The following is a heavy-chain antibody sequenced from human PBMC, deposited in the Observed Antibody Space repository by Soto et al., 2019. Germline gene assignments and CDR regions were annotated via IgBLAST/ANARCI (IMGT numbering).Heavy chain of an antibody. Sequence: QVQLVESGGGLVKPGGSLKLSCEGSGFNFSDYYIIWIRQAPGKGLEWISYIGSSSFYTHYADSVKGRFTISRDNAKNSVYLQLNSLRVEDTAVYYCARDKRYSGSYYFDDWGQGTLVTVSS. CDR3: ARDKRYSGSYYFDD. D-gene: IGHD1-26*01. CDR1: GFNFSDYY. CDR2: IGSSSFYT. V-gene: IGHV3-11*06. J-gene: IGHJ4*02.